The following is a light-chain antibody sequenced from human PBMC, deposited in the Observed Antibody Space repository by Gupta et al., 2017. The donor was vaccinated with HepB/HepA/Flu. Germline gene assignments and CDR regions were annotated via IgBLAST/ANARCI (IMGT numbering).Light chain of an antibody. CDR1: NLGNKY. CDR3: QVWDTSHYV. J-gene: IGLJ1*01. Sequence: SYDLTQPPSVSVSPGQTATITCSGNNLGNKYPCWYQQKAGQSPTLVIYQDNKRPSGIPARFSASNSGNTATLTISGTQPADEADYYCQVWDTSHYVFGAGTKVTLL. CDR2: QDN. V-gene: IGLV3-1*01.